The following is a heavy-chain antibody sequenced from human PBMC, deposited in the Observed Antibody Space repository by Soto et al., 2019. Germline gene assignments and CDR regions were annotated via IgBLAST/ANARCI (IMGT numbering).Heavy chain of an antibody. Sequence: QVQLVQSGAEVKKPGSSVKVSCKASGGTFSTYAITWVRQAPGQGLEWMGGIIPMFGTANYAQKFRGRVTVTGDESTSTAHMELSSLRSEDTAVYYCARGWETVGTTTPFAYWGQGTLVTVSS. J-gene: IGHJ4*02. CDR3: ARGWETVGTTTPFAY. V-gene: IGHV1-69*01. CDR1: GGTFSTYA. D-gene: IGHD1-26*01. CDR2: IIPMFGTA.